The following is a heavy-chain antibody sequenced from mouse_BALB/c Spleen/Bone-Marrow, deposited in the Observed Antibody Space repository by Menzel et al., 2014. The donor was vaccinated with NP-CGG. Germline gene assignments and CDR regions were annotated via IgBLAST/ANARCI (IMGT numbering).Heavy chain of an antibody. CDR2: IDPANGNT. Sequence: VQLQQSGAELVKPGASVKLSCTAPGFNIKDTYMHWVKQRPEQGLEWIGRIDPANGNTKYDPKFQGKATITADTSSNTAHLQLSSLTSEDTAVYYGSSYAMDYWGEGTSVTVSS. V-gene: IGHV14-3*02. CDR3: SSYAMDY. CDR1: GFNIKDTY. J-gene: IGHJ4*01.